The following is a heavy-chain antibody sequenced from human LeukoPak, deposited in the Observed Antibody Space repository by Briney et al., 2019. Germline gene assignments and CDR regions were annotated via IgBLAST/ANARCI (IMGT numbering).Heavy chain of an antibody. J-gene: IGHJ4*02. Sequence: GGSLRLSCAASGFTFDDYAMHWVRQAPGKGLEWVSGISWNSGSIGYADSVKGRFTISRDNAKNSLYLQMNSLRAEDTALYYCAKDSSWDSSSWFGGYWGQGTLVTVSS. D-gene: IGHD6-13*01. CDR2: ISWNSGSI. CDR3: AKDSSWDSSSWFGGY. V-gene: IGHV3-9*01. CDR1: GFTFDDYA.